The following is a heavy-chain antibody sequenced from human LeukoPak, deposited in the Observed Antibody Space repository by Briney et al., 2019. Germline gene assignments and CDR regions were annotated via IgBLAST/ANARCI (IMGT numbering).Heavy chain of an antibody. CDR2: ISGSGGST. Sequence: GGTLRLSCAASGFTFSSYGMSWVRQAPGKGLEWVSAISGSGGSTYYADSVKGRFTISRDNSKNTLYLQMNRLRAEDTAVYYCARPRGCGSSRCNNFDYWGQGTLVTVSS. CDR3: ARPRGCGSSRCNNFDY. V-gene: IGHV3-23*01. D-gene: IGHD2-2*01. CDR1: GFTFSSYG. J-gene: IGHJ4*02.